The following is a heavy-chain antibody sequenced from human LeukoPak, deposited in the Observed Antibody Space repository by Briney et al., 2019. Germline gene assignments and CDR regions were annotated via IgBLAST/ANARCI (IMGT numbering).Heavy chain of an antibody. D-gene: IGHD3-16*01. V-gene: IGHV4-4*07. Sequence: NPSETLSLTCTVSGGSISSYYWSWIQQPAGKGLEWIGRIYTSGSTNYNPSLKSRVTMSVDTSKNQFSLKLSSVTAADTAVYYCARRMTTFLYWYFDLWGRGTLVTVSS. CDR1: GGSISSYY. CDR2: IYTSGST. J-gene: IGHJ2*01. CDR3: ARRMTTFLYWYFDL.